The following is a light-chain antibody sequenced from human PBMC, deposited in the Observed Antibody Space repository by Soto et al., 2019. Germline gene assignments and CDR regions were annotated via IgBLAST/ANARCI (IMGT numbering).Light chain of an antibody. V-gene: IGKV1-27*01. J-gene: IGKJ4*01. CDR1: QSSGAY. Sequence: DIQMTQSPSSLSASLGDRVTITCRASQSSGAYLAWFQQKPGKVHRLLIYAASALQSGVTSRFSGGRSGTVFTLTINILQPEDGATYSCQKYNSAPLSFGGGTKVEI. CDR2: AAS. CDR3: QKYNSAPLS.